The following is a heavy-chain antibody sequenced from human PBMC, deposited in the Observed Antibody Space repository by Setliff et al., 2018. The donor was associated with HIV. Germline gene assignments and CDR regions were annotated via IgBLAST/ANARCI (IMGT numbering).Heavy chain of an antibody. CDR2: IYTSGSP. D-gene: IGHD6-19*01. CDR3: ARWVYNSAWSLDY. J-gene: IGHJ4*02. CDR1: GGSVNSGNYH. V-gene: IGHV4-61*09. Sequence: PSETLSLTFSVSGGSVNSGNYHWAWIRQPAGKGLEWIGHIYTSGSPHYKSSLTSRLTISLDTSRNQFSLKLTSVTAADSATYYCARWVYNSAWSLDYWGQGTLVTVSS.